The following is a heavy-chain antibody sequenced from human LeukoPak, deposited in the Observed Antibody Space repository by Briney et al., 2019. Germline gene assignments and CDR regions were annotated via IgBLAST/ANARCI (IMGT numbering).Heavy chain of an antibody. CDR2: IIPIFGTA. CDR1: GGTFSSYA. D-gene: IGHD1-1*01. J-gene: IGHJ4*02. CDR3: ASSLERRWRARGYFDY. Sequence: GAAVKVSCKASGGTFSSYAISWVRQAPGQGLEWMGGIIPIFGTANYAQKFQGRVTITTDESTSTAYMELSSLRSEDTAVYYCASSLERRWRARGYFDYWGQGTLVSVSS. V-gene: IGHV1-69*05.